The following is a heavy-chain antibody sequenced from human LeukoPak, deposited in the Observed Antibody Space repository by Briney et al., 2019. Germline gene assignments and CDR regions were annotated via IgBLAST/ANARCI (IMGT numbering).Heavy chain of an antibody. CDR2: IKQDGGEK. Sequence: HPGGSLRLSCVDSGITFSKYWMSWVRQAPGKGLEWVANIKQDGGEKYYVDSVKGRFTISRDNAKNSSYLQMNSLRVEDTAVYYCARDGRPLDYWGQGTLVTVSS. J-gene: IGHJ4*02. CDR1: GITFSKYW. CDR3: ARDGRPLDY. V-gene: IGHV3-7*03.